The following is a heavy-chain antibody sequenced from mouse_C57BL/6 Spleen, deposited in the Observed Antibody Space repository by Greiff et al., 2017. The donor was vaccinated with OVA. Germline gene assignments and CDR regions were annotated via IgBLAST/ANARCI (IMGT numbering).Heavy chain of an antibody. Sequence: VQLQQSGPELVKPGASVKIPCKASGYTFTDYNMDWVKQSHGKSLEWIGDINPNNGGTIYNQKFKGKATLTVDKSSSTAYMELRSLTSEDTAVYYCARPYEDYAMDYWGQGTSVTVSS. V-gene: IGHV1-18*01. J-gene: IGHJ4*01. CDR3: ARPYEDYAMDY. CDR1: GYTFTDYN. D-gene: IGHD2-3*01. CDR2: INPNNGGT.